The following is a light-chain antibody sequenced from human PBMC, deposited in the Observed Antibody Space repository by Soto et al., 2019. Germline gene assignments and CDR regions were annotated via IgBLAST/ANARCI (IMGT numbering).Light chain of an antibody. CDR2: DAS. CDR1: QSIANF. J-gene: IGKJ4*02. Sequence: DVQITQSPSSLSASVGDRVIITCKANQSIANFLNWFQHKPGEAPKLLISDASHFELGVPSRFRGNRSVTEFVLFISVLLSLFIASYFCQLSEDLPLTFGGGTKV. CDR3: QLSEDLPLT. V-gene: IGKV1-33*01.